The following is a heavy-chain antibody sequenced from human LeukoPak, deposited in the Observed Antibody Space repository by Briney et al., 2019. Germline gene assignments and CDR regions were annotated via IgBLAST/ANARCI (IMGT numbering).Heavy chain of an antibody. CDR1: GGTFSSYA. CDR2: IIPIFGTA. Sequence: SVKVSCKASGGTFSSYAISWVRQAPGQGLEWMGGIIPIFGTANYAQKLQGRVTMTTDTSTSTAYMELRSLRSDDTAVYYCTRDHQLPLLGWFDPWGQGTLVTVSS. D-gene: IGHD2-2*01. J-gene: IGHJ5*02. V-gene: IGHV1-69*05. CDR3: TRDHQLPLLGWFDP.